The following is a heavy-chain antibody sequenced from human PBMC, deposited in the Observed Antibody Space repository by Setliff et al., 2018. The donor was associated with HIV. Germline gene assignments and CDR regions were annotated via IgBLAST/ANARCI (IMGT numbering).Heavy chain of an antibody. CDR2: ISWDGIKT. D-gene: IGHD7-27*01. J-gene: IGHJ4*02. V-gene: IGHV3-20*04. Sequence: GGSLRLSCVGSGFMFNDYGMSWVRQAPGKGLEWVAGISWDGIKTTYGDSVRGRFTISRDNVEKSVYLQMNRLRNEDTARYYCARDHYLGLDYWGQGSLVTVPS. CDR1: GFMFNDYG. CDR3: ARDHYLGLDY.